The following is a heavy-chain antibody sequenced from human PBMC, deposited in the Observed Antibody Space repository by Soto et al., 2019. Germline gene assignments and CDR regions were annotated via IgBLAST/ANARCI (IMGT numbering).Heavy chain of an antibody. D-gene: IGHD2-21*01. CDR3: ARTSMNPGYYYYYGMDV. Sequence: GESLKISCKGSGYSFTSYWIGWVRQMPGKGLEWMGIIYPGDSDTRYSPSFQGQVTISADKSISTAYLQWSSLKASDTAMYYCARTSMNPGYYYYYGMDVWGQGTTVTVSS. J-gene: IGHJ6*02. V-gene: IGHV5-51*01. CDR2: IYPGDSDT. CDR1: GYSFTSYW.